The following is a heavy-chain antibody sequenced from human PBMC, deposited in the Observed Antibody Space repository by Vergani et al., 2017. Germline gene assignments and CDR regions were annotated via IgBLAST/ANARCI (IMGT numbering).Heavy chain of an antibody. J-gene: IGHJ3*02. V-gene: IGHV3-NL1*01. CDR1: GFTFSSYG. CDR3: ARDGSSSYAFDI. D-gene: IGHD6-13*01. CDR2: IYSGGST. Sequence: QVQLVESGGGVVQPGRSLRLSCAASGFTFSSYGMHWVRQAPGKGLEWVSVIYSGGSTYYADSVKGRFTISRDNSKNTLYLQMNSLRAEDTAVYYCARDGSSSYAFDIWGQGTMVTVSS.